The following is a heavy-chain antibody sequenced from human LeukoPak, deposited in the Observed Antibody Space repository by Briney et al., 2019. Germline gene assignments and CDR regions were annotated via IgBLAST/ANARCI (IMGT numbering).Heavy chain of an antibody. D-gene: IGHD6-19*01. CDR1: GYTYTTDG. V-gene: IGHV1-18*01. J-gene: IGHJ5*02. Sequence: ASVKVSCRASGYTYTTDGISWVRQAPGQGPEWMGWIDTYSGKTNYAQKFQGRVTMTSDTSTSTAYMELRSLRSDDTAVYYCARDRGIAEADSFDPWGQGTLVTVSS. CDR2: IDTYSGKT. CDR3: ARDRGIAEADSFDP.